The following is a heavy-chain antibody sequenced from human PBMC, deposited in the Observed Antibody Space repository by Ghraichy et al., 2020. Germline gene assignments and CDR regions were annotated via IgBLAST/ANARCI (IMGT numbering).Heavy chain of an antibody. CDR1: GYTFISYG. CDR2: ITTYSGNT. Sequence: ASVKVSCKASGYTFISYGISWVRQAPGQGLEWMGWITTYSGNTQNAQNLQGRVTMTTDTSTSTAYMELRSLRYDDTAVYYCARGLNWFDPWGQGTLVTVSS. V-gene: IGHV1-18*01. J-gene: IGHJ5*02. CDR3: ARGLNWFDP.